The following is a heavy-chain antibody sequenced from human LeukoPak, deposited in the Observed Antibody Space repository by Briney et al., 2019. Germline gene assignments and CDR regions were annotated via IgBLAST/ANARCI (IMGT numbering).Heavy chain of an antibody. J-gene: IGHJ6*02. D-gene: IGHD3-3*01. V-gene: IGHV4-31*03. CDR2: ISYSGST. CDR1: GGSISSGGYS. Sequence: PSETLSLTCTVSGGSISSGGYSWSWIRQHPGKGLEWIGYISYSGSTYYNPSLKSRVTISVDTSKNQFSLKLSSVTAADTAVYYCARHRSELRFLEWLPPRADYYGMDVWGQGTTVTVSS. CDR3: ARHRSELRFLEWLPPRADYYGMDV.